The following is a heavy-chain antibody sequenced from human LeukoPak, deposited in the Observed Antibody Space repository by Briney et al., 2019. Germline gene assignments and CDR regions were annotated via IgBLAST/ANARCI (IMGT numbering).Heavy chain of an antibody. J-gene: IGHJ3*02. D-gene: IGHD1-14*01. V-gene: IGHV4-34*01. CDR1: GGSFSGYY. CDR3: ARGNGWVTGDAFDI. Sequence: SETLSLTCAVYGGSFSGYYWSWIRQPPGKGLEWIGEINHSGSTYYNPSLKSRVTISVDTSKNQFSLKLSSVTAADTAVYYCARGNGWVTGDAFDIWGQGTMVTVSS. CDR2: INHSGST.